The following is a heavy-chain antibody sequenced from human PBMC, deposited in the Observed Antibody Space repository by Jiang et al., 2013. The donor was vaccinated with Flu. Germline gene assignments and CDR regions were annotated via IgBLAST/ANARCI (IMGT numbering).Heavy chain of an antibody. Sequence: VQLVESGAEVKKPGSSVKVSCKAFGDTFSSYAISWVRQAPGKGLEWMGGTIPIFGTTNHAQKFQGRVTFTADESTSTAYMELSSLRSEDTAVYYCARGTGYSYGPFDYWGQGTLVTVSS. CDR3: ARGTGYSYGPFDY. D-gene: IGHD5-18*01. J-gene: IGHJ4*02. CDR2: TIPIFGTT. V-gene: IGHV1-69*01. CDR1: GDTFSSYA.